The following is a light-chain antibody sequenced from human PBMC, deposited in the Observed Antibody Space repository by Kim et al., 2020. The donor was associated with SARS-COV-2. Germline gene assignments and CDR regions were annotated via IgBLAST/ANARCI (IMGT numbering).Light chain of an antibody. V-gene: IGKV4-1*01. CDR1: QSVLYSSNNKNY. J-gene: IGKJ2*01. Sequence: RATINCKSSQSVLYSSNNKNYLAWYQQKPGQPPKLVIYWASTRESGVPDRFSGSGSGADFALTISSLQAEDVAVYYCQQYYDIPYTFGQGTKLEI. CDR2: WAS. CDR3: QQYYDIPYT.